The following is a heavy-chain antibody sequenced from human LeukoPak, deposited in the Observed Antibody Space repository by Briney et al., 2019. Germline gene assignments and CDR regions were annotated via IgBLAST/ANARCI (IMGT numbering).Heavy chain of an antibody. CDR2: INPSGGST. Sequence: ASVRVSCKASGYTFTSYYMHWVRQAPGQGLEWMGIINPSGGSTSYAQKFQGRVTMTRDTSTSTVYMELSSLRSEDTAVYYCARGDLYSSSWRASRRLFDYWGQGTLVTVSS. J-gene: IGHJ4*02. D-gene: IGHD6-13*01. CDR3: ARGDLYSSSWRASRRLFDY. V-gene: IGHV1-46*01. CDR1: GYTFTSYY.